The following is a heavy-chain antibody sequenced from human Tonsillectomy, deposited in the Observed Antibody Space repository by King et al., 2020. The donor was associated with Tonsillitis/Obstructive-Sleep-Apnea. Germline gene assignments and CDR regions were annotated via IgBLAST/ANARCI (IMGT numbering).Heavy chain of an antibody. CDR2: IGTAGDT. CDR3: ARGGYCTNGVCYGRDYYYYYYMDV. J-gene: IGHJ6*03. D-gene: IGHD2-8*01. V-gene: IGHV3-13*01. CDR1: GFTFSSYD. Sequence: VQLVESGGGLVQPGGSLRLSCAASGFTFSSYDMHWVRQATGKGLEWVSAIGTAGDTYYPGSVKGRFTISRENAKNSLYLQMNSLRAGDTAVYYCARGGYCTNGVCYGRDYYYYYYMDVWGKGTTVTVSS.